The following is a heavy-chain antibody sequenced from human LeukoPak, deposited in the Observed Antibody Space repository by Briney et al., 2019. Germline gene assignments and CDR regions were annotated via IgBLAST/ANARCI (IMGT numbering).Heavy chain of an antibody. CDR3: ARDVYGSGMYYFDY. D-gene: IGHD3-10*01. Sequence: GGSLRLSCAASGFTVSSNYMSWVRQAPGKGLEWVSSISSSSSYIYYADSVKGRFTISRDNAKNSLYLQMNSLRAEDTAVYYCARDVYGSGMYYFDYWGQGTLVIVSS. J-gene: IGHJ4*02. V-gene: IGHV3-21*01. CDR1: GFTVSSNY. CDR2: ISSSSSYI.